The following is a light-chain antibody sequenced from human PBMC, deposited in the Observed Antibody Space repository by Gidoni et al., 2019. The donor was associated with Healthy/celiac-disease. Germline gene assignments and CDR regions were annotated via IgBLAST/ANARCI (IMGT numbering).Light chain of an antibody. CDR3: QQYYSYPRST. CDR1: KCISSY. J-gene: IGKJ2*02. CDR2: DAS. Sequence: AIRMTHSPSSFSASTGDRVTITRRASKCISSYLAWYQQKPGKAPKLLIYDASTLQSGVPSRFSGSGSGTDFTLTISCLQSEDFATYYCQQYYSYPRSTFGQGTKLEIK. V-gene: IGKV1-8*01.